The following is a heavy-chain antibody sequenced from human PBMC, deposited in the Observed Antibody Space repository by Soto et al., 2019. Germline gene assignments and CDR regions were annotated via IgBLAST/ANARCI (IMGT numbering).Heavy chain of an antibody. Sequence: EIQLVESGGGLVKPGGSLRLSCAASGLTFSIYTMNWVRQAPGKGLEFVSSIGRTGIDRYYIDSVKGRFTISRDNAKKSLYLKINSLRVEDTALYDCVCYDNRRFWGQGTLVTVSS. J-gene: IGHJ4*02. CDR3: VCYDNRRF. D-gene: IGHD2-2*01. V-gene: IGHV3-21*01. CDR1: GLTFSIYT. CDR2: IGRTGIDR.